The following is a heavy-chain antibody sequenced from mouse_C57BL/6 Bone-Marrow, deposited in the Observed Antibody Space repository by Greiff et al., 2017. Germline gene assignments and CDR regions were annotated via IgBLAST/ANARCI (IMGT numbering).Heavy chain of an antibody. CDR3: ARTFYVSSYYFDY. D-gene: IGHD1-1*01. V-gene: IGHV1-69*01. CDR1: GYTFTSYW. J-gene: IGHJ2*01. Sequence: QVQLQQSGAELVMPGASVKLSCKASGYTFTSYWMHWVKQRPGQGLEWIGEIDPTDSYNNYNQKFKGKSTLTVDKSSSTAYMQLSSLTSAYSAVYYCARTFYVSSYYFDYWGQGTTLTVAS. CDR2: IDPTDSYN.